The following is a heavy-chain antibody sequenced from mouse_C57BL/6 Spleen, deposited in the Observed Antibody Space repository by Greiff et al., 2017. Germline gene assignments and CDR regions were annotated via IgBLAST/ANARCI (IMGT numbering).Heavy chain of an antibody. D-gene: IGHD1-2*01. J-gene: IGHJ4*01. V-gene: IGHV5-4*03. CDR3: ARALIRGDAMDY. CDR2: ISDGGSYT. Sequence: DVKLVESGGGLVKPGGSLKLSCAASGFTFSSYAMSWVRQTPEKRLEWVATISDGGSYTYYPDNVKGRFTISRDNAKNNLYLQMSHLKSEDTAMYYCARALIRGDAMDYWGQGTSVTVSS. CDR1: GFTFSSYA.